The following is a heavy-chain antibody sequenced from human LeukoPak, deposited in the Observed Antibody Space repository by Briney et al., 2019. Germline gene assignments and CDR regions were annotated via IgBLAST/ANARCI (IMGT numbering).Heavy chain of an antibody. CDR1: GGSFNSSSYY. CDR2: IYYNVST. CDR3: ARDPTGRQLANVDTHYFDY. V-gene: IGHV4-39*07. Sequence: SETLSLTCTVSGGSFNSSSYYWGWIRQPPGKGLEWIGNIYYNVSTYYNPSLKSRVTISVDTSKNQFSLKLSSVTAADTAVYYCARDPTGRQLANVDTHYFDYWGQGTLVTVSS. J-gene: IGHJ4*02. D-gene: IGHD6-13*01.